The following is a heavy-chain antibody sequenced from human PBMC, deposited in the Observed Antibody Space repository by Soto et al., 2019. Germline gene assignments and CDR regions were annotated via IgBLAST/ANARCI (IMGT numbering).Heavy chain of an antibody. Sequence: SVKVSCKASGCTFSSYTISWVRQAPGQGLEWMGRIIPILGIANYAQKFQGRVTITADKSTSTAYMELSSLRSEDTAVYYCAREGMGAGYYMDVWGKGTTVTVSS. CDR2: IIPILGIA. CDR3: AREGMGAGYYMDV. CDR1: GCTFSSYT. V-gene: IGHV1-69*04. J-gene: IGHJ6*03. D-gene: IGHD1-26*01.